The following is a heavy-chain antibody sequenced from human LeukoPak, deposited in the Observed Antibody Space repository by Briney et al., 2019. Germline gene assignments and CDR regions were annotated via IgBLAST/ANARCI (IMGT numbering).Heavy chain of an antibody. CDR1: GFTFSSYG. V-gene: IGHV3-30*18. J-gene: IGHJ4*02. CDR2: ISHDGSNI. CDR3: AKDPPAITMIVVD. Sequence: GGSLRLSCAASGFTFSSYGMHWVRQAPGKGLEWVAVISHDGSNIYYGDSVKGRISISRDNSKNTLYLQMNSLRAEDTAVYYCAKDPPAITMIVVDWGQGTLVTVSS. D-gene: IGHD3-22*01.